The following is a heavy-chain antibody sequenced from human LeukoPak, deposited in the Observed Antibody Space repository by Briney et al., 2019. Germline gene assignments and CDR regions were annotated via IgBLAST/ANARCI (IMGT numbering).Heavy chain of an antibody. CDR3: ARFPFYYDDSSGYYPSPHAFDI. Sequence: SETLSLTCTVSGGSVNSGSYYWSWIRQPPGKGLEWIGYIYYSGSTNYNPSLKSRVTISVDTSKNQFSLKLSSVTAADTAVYYCARFPFYYDDSSGYYPSPHAFDIWGQGTMVTVSS. J-gene: IGHJ3*02. D-gene: IGHD3-22*01. V-gene: IGHV4-61*01. CDR2: IYYSGST. CDR1: GGSVNSGSYY.